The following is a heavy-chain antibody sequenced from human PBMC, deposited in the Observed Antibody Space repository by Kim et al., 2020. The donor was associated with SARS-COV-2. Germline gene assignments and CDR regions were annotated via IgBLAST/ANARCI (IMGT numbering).Heavy chain of an antibody. CDR2: TYPGDLVT. J-gene: IGHJ4*02. D-gene: IGHD3-10*01. CDR1: GYSFSTYW. CDR3: PRQDGWGHSSFDY. Sequence: GESLKISCQGSGYSFSTYWIAWVPQMPGKGREWMGITYPGDLVTIYSPSFQAQVTIPADKSTSPAYLQWSTRKASDPAMYSCPRQDGWGHSSFDYWAQG. V-gene: IGHV5-51*01.